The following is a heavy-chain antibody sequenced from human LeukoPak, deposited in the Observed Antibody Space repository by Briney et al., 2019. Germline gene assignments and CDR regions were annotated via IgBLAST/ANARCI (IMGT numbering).Heavy chain of an antibody. CDR1: GFTFSNYA. V-gene: IGHV3-23*01. Sequence: SGGSLSLSCAASGFTFSNYAMSWVRQAPGKGPEWVSGVRGRGSTFYSDSVKGRFTISRDNTKNTVHLQMNSLRADDTAVYYCAKEEAEVGRPNFHSWGQGTLVTVSS. CDR2: VRGRGST. J-gene: IGHJ4*02. CDR3: AKEEAEVGRPNFHS.